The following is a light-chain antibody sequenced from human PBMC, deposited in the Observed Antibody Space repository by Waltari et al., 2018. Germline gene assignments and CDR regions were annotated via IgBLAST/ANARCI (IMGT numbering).Light chain of an antibody. CDR3: MIWHSSAVV. CDR1: SGINVCTYR. Sequence: QAVLTQPASLSASPVASASLTCTLRSGINVCTYRIYWYQQKPGSPPQYLLRYKSDSDKQQGSGVPSRFSGSKDASANAGILLISGLQSEDEADYYCMIWHSSAVVFGGGTKLTVL. CDR2: YKSDSDK. J-gene: IGLJ2*01. V-gene: IGLV5-45*01.